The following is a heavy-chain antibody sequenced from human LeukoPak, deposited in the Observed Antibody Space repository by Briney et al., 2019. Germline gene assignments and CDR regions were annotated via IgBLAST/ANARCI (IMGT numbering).Heavy chain of an antibody. D-gene: IGHD3-10*01. Sequence: GGSLRLSCAVSGSAVSSNYVSWVRQAPGKGLEWVSVIYSTGTTFYADSVKGRFTISRDNSKNTVYLQMNGLRPEDTAVYYCARDRGPGWFDPWGQGTLVTVSS. CDR2: IYSTGTT. J-gene: IGHJ5*02. V-gene: IGHV3-66*03. CDR1: GSAVSSNY. CDR3: ARDRGPGWFDP.